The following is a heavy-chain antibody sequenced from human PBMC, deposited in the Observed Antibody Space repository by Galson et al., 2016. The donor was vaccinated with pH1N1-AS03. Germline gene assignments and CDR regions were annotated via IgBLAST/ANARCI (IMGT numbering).Heavy chain of an antibody. Sequence: SLRLSCAASEFTFSSKWMHWVRQAPGKGPEFVARISSDGGSTYYADSVKARFTISRDNSKNTLYLQMDSLRVEDTAVYYCERAGGYWGQGTLVTVSS. V-gene: IGHV3-64*02. CDR1: EFTFSSKW. CDR2: ISSDGGST. J-gene: IGHJ4*02. CDR3: ERAGGY.